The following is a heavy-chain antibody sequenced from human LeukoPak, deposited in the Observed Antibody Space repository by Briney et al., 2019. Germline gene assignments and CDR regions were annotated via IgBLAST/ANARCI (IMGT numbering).Heavy chain of an antibody. J-gene: IGHJ4*02. CDR2: FGSSTTNYV. CDR3: AREIASGWHNYFDY. D-gene: IGHD6-19*01. Sequence: PGGSLRLPYAASGFTFRTYSMSWVRQAPGKGLEWVSSFGSSTTNYVYYGDSVRGRFTISRDNAKNSLYLQMNSLSAEYTAVYYCAREIASGWHNYFDYWGQGTLVTVSS. V-gene: IGHV3-21*01. CDR1: GFTFRTYS.